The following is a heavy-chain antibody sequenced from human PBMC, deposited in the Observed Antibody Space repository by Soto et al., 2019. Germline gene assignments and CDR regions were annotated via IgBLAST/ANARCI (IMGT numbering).Heavy chain of an antibody. Sequence: GASVKVSFKTCGYTFSNYGRTWVRQAPGQPLEWLGWISLYSDGTNYAQKFQGRVSMNTDTSTTTAYMELRRLRSDDTAVYYCARVVPGAEAWFGPWGQGTLVTVSS. CDR1: GYTFSNYG. D-gene: IGHD2-2*01. V-gene: IGHV1-18*01. CDR3: ARVVPGAEAWFGP. J-gene: IGHJ5*02. CDR2: ISLYSDGT.